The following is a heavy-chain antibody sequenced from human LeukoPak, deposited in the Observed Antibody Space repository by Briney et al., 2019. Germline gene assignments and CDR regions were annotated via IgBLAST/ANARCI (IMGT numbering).Heavy chain of an antibody. CDR2: IRSKAYGGTT. CDR1: GFTFGDYA. Sequence: PGGSLRLSCTASGFTFGDYAMSWFRQAPGKGLEWVGFIRSKAYGGTTEYAASVKGRFTISRDDSKSIAYLQMNSLKTEDTAVYYCTRLLITMVRGVITQFGYWGQGTLVTVSS. CDR3: TRLLITMVRGVITQFGY. V-gene: IGHV3-49*03. D-gene: IGHD3-10*01. J-gene: IGHJ4*02.